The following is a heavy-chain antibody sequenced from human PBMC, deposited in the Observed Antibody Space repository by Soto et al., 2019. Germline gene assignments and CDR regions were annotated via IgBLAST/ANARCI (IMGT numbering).Heavy chain of an antibody. V-gene: IGHV4-30-4*02. CDR3: ARDYASGSGPEY. D-gene: IGHD3-10*01. CDR2: IYYSGTT. Sequence: PSDTLSLTCTVSGASLTNGGCYWSWIPQHPGKGLEWIGYIYYSGTTYYSPSLKSRVTISADRSKNKFSLKLSSVTAADTAVYYCARDYASGSGPEYWGQGTLVTVSS. CDR1: GASLTNGGCY. J-gene: IGHJ4*02.